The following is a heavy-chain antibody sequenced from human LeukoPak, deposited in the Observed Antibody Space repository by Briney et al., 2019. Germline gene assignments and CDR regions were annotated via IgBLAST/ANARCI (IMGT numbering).Heavy chain of an antibody. D-gene: IGHD2-2*01. Sequence: GASVKVSCKASGCTFTSYYMHWVRQAPGQGLEWMGIINPSGGSTSYAQKFQGRVTMTRDTSTSTVYMELSSLRSEDTAVYYCARDVRYCSSTSCYRLRYYYYGMDVWGQGTTVTVSS. J-gene: IGHJ6*02. CDR3: ARDVRYCSSTSCYRLRYYYYGMDV. CDR2: INPSGGST. V-gene: IGHV1-46*01. CDR1: GCTFTSYY.